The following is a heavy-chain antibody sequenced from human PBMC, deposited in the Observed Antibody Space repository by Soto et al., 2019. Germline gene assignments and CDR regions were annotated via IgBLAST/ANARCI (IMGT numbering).Heavy chain of an antibody. D-gene: IGHD3-22*01. Sequence: LRLSCGGSGFSFDDYTMHWVRQAPGKGPEWVASLSWNSGFSGYADSVKGRFTISRDNAQSSVHLQMNNLRTEDTALYYCAKGRGTIVVTDAYDIWGQGTMLTVSS. CDR3: AKGRGTIVVTDAYDI. V-gene: IGHV3-9*01. J-gene: IGHJ3*02. CDR1: GFSFDDYT. CDR2: LSWNSGFS.